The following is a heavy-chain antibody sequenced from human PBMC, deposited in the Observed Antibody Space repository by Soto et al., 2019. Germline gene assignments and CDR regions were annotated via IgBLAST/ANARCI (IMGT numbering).Heavy chain of an antibody. CDR2: IIPILGIA. V-gene: IGHV1-69*02. J-gene: IGHJ6*02. CDR1: GGTFSSYT. D-gene: IGHD2-2*01. Sequence: QVQLVQSGAEVKKPGSSVKVSCKASGGTFSSYTISWVRQAPGQGLEWMGRIIPILGIANYAQKFQGRVTITADKSTSNAYMELSSLRSEDTAVYYCARWGYCSSTSCYLRYYYGMDVWGQGTTVTVSS. CDR3: ARWGYCSSTSCYLRYYYGMDV.